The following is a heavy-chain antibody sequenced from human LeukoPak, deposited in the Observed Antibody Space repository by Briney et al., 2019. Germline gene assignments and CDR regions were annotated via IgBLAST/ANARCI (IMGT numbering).Heavy chain of an antibody. D-gene: IGHD6-13*01. CDR1: GYTFTGYY. J-gene: IGHJ4*02. Sequence: PSVNVSCKASGYTFTGYYMHWVRQAPGQGLEWMGWINPNSGGTNYAQKFQGRVTMTRDTSISTAYMELSRLRSDDTAVYYCASYSSSWLNGDTYFDYWGQGTLVTVSS. CDR2: INPNSGGT. V-gene: IGHV1-2*02. CDR3: ASYSSSWLNGDTYFDY.